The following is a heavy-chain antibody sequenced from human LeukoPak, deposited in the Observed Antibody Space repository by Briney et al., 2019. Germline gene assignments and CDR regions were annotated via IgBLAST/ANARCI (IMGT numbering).Heavy chain of an antibody. CDR3: ATSYTLDV. Sequence: PGGSLRLSCAASGFTFSSYWMSWVRQAPGKGLEWVGNIKQDGSEKYYVDSVPGPFTISRDNAKNSLSLQMNSLRAEDTAVYYCATSYTLDVWGKGTTVTVSS. V-gene: IGHV3-7*01. CDR1: GFTFSSYW. J-gene: IGHJ6*04. CDR2: IKQDGSEK. D-gene: IGHD2-2*02.